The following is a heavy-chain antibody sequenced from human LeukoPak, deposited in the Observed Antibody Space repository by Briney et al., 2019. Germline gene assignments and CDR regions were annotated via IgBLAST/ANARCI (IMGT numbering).Heavy chain of an antibody. J-gene: IGHJ4*02. D-gene: IGHD5-24*01. CDR1: GFTFSNYA. Sequence: PGGSLRLSCAASGFTFSNYAMSWVRQAPGKGLEWVSTISGSGGTTYCADSVKGRFTISRDNSKNTLYLQMNSLRAEDTAIYYCTRVGYIDEGIDYWGQGTLVTVSS. CDR3: TRVGYIDEGIDY. CDR2: ISGSGGTT. V-gene: IGHV3-23*01.